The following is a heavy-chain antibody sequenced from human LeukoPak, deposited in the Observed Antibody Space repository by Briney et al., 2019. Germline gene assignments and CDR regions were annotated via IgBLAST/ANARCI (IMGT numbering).Heavy chain of an antibody. D-gene: IGHD3-22*01. V-gene: IGHV4-39*07. CDR3: ARTPMIGPFDI. CDR2: IYYSGST. CDR1: GGSISSSSYY. J-gene: IGHJ3*02. Sequence: PSETLSLTCTVSGGSISSSSYYWGWIRQPPGKGLEWIGSIYYSGSTYYNPSLKSRVTISVDTSKNQFSLKLSSVTAADTAVYYRARTPMIGPFDIWGQETMVTVSS.